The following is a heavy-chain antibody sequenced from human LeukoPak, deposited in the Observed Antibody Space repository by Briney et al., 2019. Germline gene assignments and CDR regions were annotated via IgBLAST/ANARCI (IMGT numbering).Heavy chain of an antibody. V-gene: IGHV3-7*01. J-gene: IGHJ4*02. CDR2: LNKDGSEQ. Sequence: PGGPLRLSCVVSGFAFSSYWMSWVRQARGKGLGWGANLNKDGSEQYYVDSVKGRFTISRDKAKKSLYLQMNSLRAEDSAVYYCARGLSYYYGSGEAVYWGQGTLVTVSS. D-gene: IGHD3-10*01. CDR1: GFAFSSYW. CDR3: ARGLSYYYGSGEAVY.